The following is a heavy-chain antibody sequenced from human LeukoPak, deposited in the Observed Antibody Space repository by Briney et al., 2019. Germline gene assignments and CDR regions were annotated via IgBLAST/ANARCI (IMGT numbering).Heavy chain of an antibody. J-gene: IGHJ3*02. CDR2: INPHSGGT. CDR3: AREEVEEYSSSSDPSYAFDI. Sequence: ASVKVSCKASGYTFTANHMHWVRQAPGQGLEWMGWINPHSGGTSYAQRFQGRVTMTRDTSISTAYMELSRLRSDDTAVYYCAREEVEEYSSSSDPSYAFDIWGQGTMVTVSS. V-gene: IGHV1-2*02. D-gene: IGHD6-6*01. CDR1: GYTFTANH.